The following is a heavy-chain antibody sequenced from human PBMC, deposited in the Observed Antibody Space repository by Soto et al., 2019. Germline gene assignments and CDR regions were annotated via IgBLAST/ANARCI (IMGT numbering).Heavy chain of an antibody. D-gene: IGHD2-8*01. CDR3: ARDLRMVYAIDFDY. CDR2: ISSSGSTI. V-gene: IGHV3-48*02. J-gene: IGHJ4*02. CDR1: GFTFSSYS. Sequence: EVQLVESGGGLVQPGGTLRLSCAASGFTFSSYSMNWVRQAPGKGLEWVSYISSSGSTIYYADSVKGRFTISRDNAKNSLYLQMNSLRDEDTAVYYCARDLRMVYAIDFDYWGQGTLVTVSS.